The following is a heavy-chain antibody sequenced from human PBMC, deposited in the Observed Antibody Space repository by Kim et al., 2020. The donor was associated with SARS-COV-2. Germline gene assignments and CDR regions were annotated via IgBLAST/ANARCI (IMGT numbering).Heavy chain of an antibody. CDR3: AKDAQQLVPYFDY. Sequence: ADAVKGRFTNSEDNSKNSLYLQMNRLRTEDTALYYCAKDAQQLVPYFDYWGRGTLVTVSS. V-gene: IGHV3-43*01. J-gene: IGHJ4*02. D-gene: IGHD6-13*01.